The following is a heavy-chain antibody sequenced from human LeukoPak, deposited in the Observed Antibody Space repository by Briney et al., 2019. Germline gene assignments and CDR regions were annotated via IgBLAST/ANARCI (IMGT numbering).Heavy chain of an antibody. V-gene: IGHV3-48*03. J-gene: IGHJ6*03. CDR1: GFTFSSYE. Sequence: GGSLRLSCAASGFTFSSYEMNWVRQAPGKGLEWVSYISSSGSTIYYADSVKGRFTISRDNAKNSLYLQMNSLRAEDTAVYYCAKTQNEPFYVYYYYYMDVWGKGTTVTVSS. CDR3: AKTQNEPFYVYYYYYMDV. CDR2: ISSSGSTI. D-gene: IGHD2/OR15-2a*01.